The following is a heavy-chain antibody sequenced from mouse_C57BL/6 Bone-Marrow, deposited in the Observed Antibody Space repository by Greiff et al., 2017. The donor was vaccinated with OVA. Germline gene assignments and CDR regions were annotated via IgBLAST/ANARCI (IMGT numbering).Heavy chain of an antibody. CDR1: GYAFSSSW. Sequence: VQLQQSGPELVKPGASVKISCTASGYAFSSSWMHWVQQRPGKGLEWIGRIYPGGGDTNYTGKVKGKATLSADKASSTASMQRSSLTSEDSAVYCCARDGYYFDYWGQGTTLTVSS. J-gene: IGHJ2*01. D-gene: IGHD2-3*01. CDR2: IYPGGGDT. CDR3: ARDGYYFDY. V-gene: IGHV1-82*01.